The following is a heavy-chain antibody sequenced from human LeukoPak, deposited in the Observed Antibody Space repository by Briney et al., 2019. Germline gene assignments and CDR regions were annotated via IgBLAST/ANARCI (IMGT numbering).Heavy chain of an antibody. CDR3: ARSYYYDSSGYPPPGPYYFDY. D-gene: IGHD3-22*01. Sequence: ASVKVSCMASGGTFSSYAISWVRQAPGQGLEWMGGIIPIFGTANYAQKFQGRVTITADESTSTAYMELSSLRSEDTAVYYCARSYYYDSSGYPPPGPYYFDYWGQGTLVTVSS. CDR2: IIPIFGTA. J-gene: IGHJ4*02. V-gene: IGHV1-69*01. CDR1: GGTFSSYA.